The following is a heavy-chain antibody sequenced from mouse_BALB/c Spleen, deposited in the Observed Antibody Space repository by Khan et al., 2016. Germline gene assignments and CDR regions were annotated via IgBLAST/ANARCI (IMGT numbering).Heavy chain of an antibody. CDR1: GFTFNTNA. Sequence: EVQLVETGGGLVQPRGSLKLSCAASGFTFNTNAMNWVRQAPGKGLEWVSRIRSKSSNYATYYADSVKDRFTISRDDSQSMLYLQMNNVKTEDTAMYYCVRDTPFAYGGQGTLVTVSA. CDR2: IRSKSSNYAT. CDR3: VRDTPFAY. J-gene: IGHJ3*01. V-gene: IGHV10S3*01.